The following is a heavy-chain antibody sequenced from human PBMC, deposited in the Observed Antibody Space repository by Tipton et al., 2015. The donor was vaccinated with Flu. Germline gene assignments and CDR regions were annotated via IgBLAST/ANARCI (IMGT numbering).Heavy chain of an antibody. V-gene: IGHV4-39*07. Sequence: LRLSCTVSGGSISSSSYYWGWIRQPPGKGLEWIGSIYYSGSTYYNPSLKSRVTISVDTSKNQFSLKLSSVTAADTAVYYCPIAGGNGYDYGGQGTLVTVSS. J-gene: IGHJ4*02. CDR2: IYYSGST. CDR3: PIAGGNGYDY. D-gene: IGHD5-18*01. CDR1: GGSISSSSYY.